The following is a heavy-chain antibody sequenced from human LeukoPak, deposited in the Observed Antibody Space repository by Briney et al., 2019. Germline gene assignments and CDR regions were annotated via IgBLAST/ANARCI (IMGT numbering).Heavy chain of an antibody. J-gene: IGHJ4*02. Sequence: SETLSLTCTVSGGSISNYYWSWIRQPPGEGLEWIGYIYYSGSTNYNPSLKSRVTMSVDTSKNQFSLKLSSVTAADTAMYYCARDFGGTYVAIYWGQGTLVTVSS. CDR2: IYYSGST. V-gene: IGHV4-59*12. CDR1: GGSISNYY. D-gene: IGHD3-3*01. CDR3: ARDFGGTYVAIY.